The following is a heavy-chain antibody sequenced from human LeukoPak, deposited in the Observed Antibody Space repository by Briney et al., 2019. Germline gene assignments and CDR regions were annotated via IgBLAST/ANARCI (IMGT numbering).Heavy chain of an antibody. CDR3: ARGRPHGNDY. CDR1: GFTFSSYW. J-gene: IGHJ4*02. Sequence: GGSLRLSCAASGFTFSSYWMNWVRKAPGKGLVWVSRIASDGSSTTHADSVKGRFSISRDNAKNTLYLQMNSLRVEDTAVYYCARGRPHGNDYWGQGTLVTVSS. CDR2: IASDGSST. V-gene: IGHV3-74*01. D-gene: IGHD4-23*01.